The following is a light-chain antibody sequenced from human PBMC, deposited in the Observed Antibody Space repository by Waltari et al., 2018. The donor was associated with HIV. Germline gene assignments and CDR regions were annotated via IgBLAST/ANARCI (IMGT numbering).Light chain of an antibody. J-gene: IGLJ2*01. CDR1: TSDMGTYAF. Sequence: QSALPQPASVSGSPGQSITISCTGTTSDMGTYAFASWYQQDPGKPTKLIIFEVSERPSGVSDRFSGSKSGNTASLTISELQPDDEADYYCCSFAASTALLFGGRTRLTVL. CDR2: EVS. V-gene: IGLV2-23*02. CDR3: CSFAASTALL.